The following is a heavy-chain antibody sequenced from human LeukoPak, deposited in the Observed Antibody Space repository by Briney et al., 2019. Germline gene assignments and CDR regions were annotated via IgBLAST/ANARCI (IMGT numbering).Heavy chain of an antibody. CDR3: ARDWFGELYPGQSYYYYMDV. Sequence: GASVKVSCKASGYTFTSYGISWVRQAPGQGLEWMGWISAYNGNRNYAQKFQGRVTMTTDTSTSTAHMELRSLRSDDTAVYYCARDWFGELYPGQSYYYYMDVWGKGTTVTISS. J-gene: IGHJ6*03. CDR2: ISAYNGNR. CDR1: GYTFTSYG. V-gene: IGHV1-18*01. D-gene: IGHD3-10*01.